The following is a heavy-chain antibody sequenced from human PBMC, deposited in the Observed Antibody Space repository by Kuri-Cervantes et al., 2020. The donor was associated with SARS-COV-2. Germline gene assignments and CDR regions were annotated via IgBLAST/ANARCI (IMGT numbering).Heavy chain of an antibody. Sequence: ASVKVSCKASGYTFSDYYMYWVRQAPGQGLEWMGWINPNSGGTNYAQKFQGWVTMTRDTSISTAYMELSRLRSDGTAVYYCATGMVRGLIQSYYYGMDVWGQGTTVTVSS. CDR2: INPNSGGT. J-gene: IGHJ6*02. CDR1: GYTFSDYY. V-gene: IGHV1-2*04. D-gene: IGHD3-10*01. CDR3: ATGMVRGLIQSYYYGMDV.